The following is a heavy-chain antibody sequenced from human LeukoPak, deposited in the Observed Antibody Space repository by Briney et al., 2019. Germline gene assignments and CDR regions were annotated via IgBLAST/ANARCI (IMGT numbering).Heavy chain of an antibody. CDR1: GGSISSGGYS. J-gene: IGHJ5*02. CDR3: ARGSRVGFDP. Sequence: SQTLSLTCAVSGGSISSGGYSWSWIRQPPGKGLEWIGYIYHSGRTYYNPSLKSRVTISVDRSKNQFSLKLSSVTAADTAVYYCARGSRVGFDPWGQGTLVTVSS. V-gene: IGHV4-30-2*01. D-gene: IGHD6-13*01. CDR2: IYHSGRT.